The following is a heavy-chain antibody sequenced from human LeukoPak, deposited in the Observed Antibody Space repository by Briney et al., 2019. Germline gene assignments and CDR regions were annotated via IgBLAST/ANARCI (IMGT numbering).Heavy chain of an antibody. CDR3: ARDQYDTWSRRGNFDS. CDR2: IKLDGSEK. V-gene: IGHV3-7*03. D-gene: IGHD3-3*01. J-gene: IGHJ4*02. CDR1: GFTFSDYW. Sequence: GGSLRLSCAASGFTFSDYWMHWVRQAPGKGLEWVANIKLDGSEKNYVDSVKGRFTISRDNTKNSLYLQMNNLRAEDTAVFYCARDQYDTWSRRGNFDSWGQGTLVIVSS.